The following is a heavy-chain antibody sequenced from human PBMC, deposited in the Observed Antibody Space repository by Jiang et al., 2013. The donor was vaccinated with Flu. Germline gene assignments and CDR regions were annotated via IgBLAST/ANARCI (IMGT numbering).Heavy chain of an antibody. CDR2: ISSSSSTI. V-gene: IGHV3-48*01. D-gene: IGHD6-19*01. J-gene: IGHJ6*02. Sequence: GLVQPGGSLRLSCAASGFTFSSYSMNWVRQAPGKGLEWVSYISSSSSTIYYADSVKGRFTISRDNAKNSLYLQMNSLRAEDTAVYYCARDQGFGSGWYTYYYYYGMDVWGQGTTVTVSS. CDR1: GFTFSSYS. CDR3: ARDQGFGSGWYTYYYYYGMDV.